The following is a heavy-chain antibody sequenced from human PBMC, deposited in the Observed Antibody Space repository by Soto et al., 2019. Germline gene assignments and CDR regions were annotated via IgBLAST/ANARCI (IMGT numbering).Heavy chain of an antibody. V-gene: IGHV4-39*01. J-gene: IGHJ4*02. D-gene: IGHD1-20*01. CDR2: VFYTGFT. Sequence: QLQLQESGPGLVKPSETLSLTCAVSGASISGSYYYWAWLRQSPGKGPEWIGSVFYTGFTSYNPSLESRVSVSVDTSKSQFSLKLSAVTAADTPVYYCATSQKGYNWNYFDHWGQGALVTVSS. CDR3: ATSQKGYNWNYFDH. CDR1: GASISGSYYY.